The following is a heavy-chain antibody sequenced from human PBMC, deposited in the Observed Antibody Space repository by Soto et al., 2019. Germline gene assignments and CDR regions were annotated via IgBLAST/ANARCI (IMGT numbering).Heavy chain of an antibody. V-gene: IGHV1-46*01. D-gene: IGHD4-17*01. CDR3: ARELPVLTGTFPYYYYYGMDV. Sequence: QVRLVQSGAEVKKPGASVKVSCKASGYTFTNYYMHWVRQAPGQGLEWMGIINPSAGSTSYAQKFQDRVTMTRDTSTSTVYMELSSLRSEDTAVYFCARELPVLTGTFPYYYYYGMDVWGQGTTVTVSS. CDR2: INPSAGST. J-gene: IGHJ6*02. CDR1: GYTFTNYY.